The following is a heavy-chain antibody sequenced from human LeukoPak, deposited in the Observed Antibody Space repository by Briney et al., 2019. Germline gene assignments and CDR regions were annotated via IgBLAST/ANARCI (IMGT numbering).Heavy chain of an antibody. CDR1: GYSISSGYY. V-gene: IGHV4-38-2*01. J-gene: IGHJ4*02. CDR2: IYHSGST. D-gene: IGHD3-22*01. CDR3: ARLFSYPVVIFDY. Sequence: SETLSLTCAVSGYSISSGYYWGWIRPPPGKGLEWIGSIYHSGSTYYNPSLKSRVTISVDTSKNQFSLKLSSGTAADTAVYYCARLFSYPVVIFDYWGQGTLVTVSS.